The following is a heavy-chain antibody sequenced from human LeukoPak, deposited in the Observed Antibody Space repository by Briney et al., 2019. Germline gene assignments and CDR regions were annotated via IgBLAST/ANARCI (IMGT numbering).Heavy chain of an antibody. Sequence: SVKVSCKASGGTFISYAISWVRQAPGQGLEWMGGIIPIFGTANYAQKFQGRVTITADESTSTAYMELSSLRSEDTAVYYCARMRELRDGGGLNDAFDIWGQGTMVTVSS. CDR2: IIPIFGTA. CDR1: GGTFISYA. V-gene: IGHV1-69*13. CDR3: ARMRELRDGGGLNDAFDI. J-gene: IGHJ3*02. D-gene: IGHD1-26*01.